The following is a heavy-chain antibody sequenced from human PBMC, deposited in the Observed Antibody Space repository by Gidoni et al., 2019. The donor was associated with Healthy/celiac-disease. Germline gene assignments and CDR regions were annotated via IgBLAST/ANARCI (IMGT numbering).Heavy chain of an antibody. CDR1: GFPFSSYA. D-gene: IGHD3-10*01. J-gene: IGHJ3*02. Sequence: QVQLVASGGGVVQPGRSLRLSCAASGFPFSSYAMHWVRQAPGKGLEWVAVISYDGSNKYYADAVKRRFTISRDNSKNTLYLQMNSLRAEATAVYYCALLWFGELTQDAFDIWGQGTMVTVSS. CDR2: ISYDGSNK. CDR3: ALLWFGELTQDAFDI. V-gene: IGHV3-30*04.